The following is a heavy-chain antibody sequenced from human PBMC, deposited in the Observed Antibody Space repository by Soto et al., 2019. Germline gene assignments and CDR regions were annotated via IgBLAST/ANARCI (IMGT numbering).Heavy chain of an antibody. D-gene: IGHD1-26*01. CDR1: GYTFTSYY. J-gene: IGHJ4*02. CDR3: ARDRHIVGATVDTFDY. CDR2: INPSGGST. V-gene: IGHV1-46*01. Sequence: ASVKVSCKASGYTFTSYYMHWVRQAPGQGLEWMGIINPSGGSTSYAQKFQGRVTMTRDTSTSTVYMELSSLRSEDTAMYYCARDRHIVGATVDTFDYWGQGTLVTVSS.